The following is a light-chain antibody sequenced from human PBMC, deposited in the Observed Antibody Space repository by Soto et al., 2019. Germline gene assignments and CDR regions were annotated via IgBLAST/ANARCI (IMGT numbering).Light chain of an antibody. Sequence: DIQMTQAPSTLSASVGNRVTFTCRASQSISGRLAWYQQKPGRAPKLLIFDASMVGSGVPSRFSGSGSGPKFPLTNSSLQADDLANYYCQQYNDYSPYTFGQGTKLEI. J-gene: IGKJ2*01. CDR2: DAS. CDR3: QQYNDYSPYT. CDR1: QSISGR. V-gene: IGKV1-5*01.